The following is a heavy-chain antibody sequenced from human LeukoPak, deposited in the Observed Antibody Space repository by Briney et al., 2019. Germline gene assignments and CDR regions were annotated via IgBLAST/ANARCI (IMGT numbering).Heavy chain of an antibody. CDR3: AKDARGAGTYYNPTYFDY. D-gene: IGHD6-13*01. V-gene: IGHV4-34*01. J-gene: IGHJ4*02. Sequence: SETLSLTCAVYGGSFSGYYWSWIRQPPGKGLEWIGEINHSGSTNYNPSLKSRVTISVDTSKNQFSLKLSSVTAADTAVYYCAKDARGAGTYYNPTYFDYWGQGTLVTVSS. CDR2: INHSGST. CDR1: GGSFSGYY.